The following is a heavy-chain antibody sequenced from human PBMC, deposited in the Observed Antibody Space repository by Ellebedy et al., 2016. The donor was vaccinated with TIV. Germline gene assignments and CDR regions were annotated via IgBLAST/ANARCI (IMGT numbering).Heavy chain of an antibody. J-gene: IGHJ3*02. CDR2: INHSGST. CDR1: GGSFSGYY. V-gene: IGHV4-34*01. CDR3: AREAEGRDGYNYHRRDAFDI. Sequence: MPSETLSLTCAVYGGSFSGYYWSWIRQPPGKGLEWIGEINHSGSTNYNPSLKSRVTISVDTSKNQFSLKLSSVTAADTAVYYCAREAEGRDGYNYHRRDAFDIWGQGTMVTVSS. D-gene: IGHD5-24*01.